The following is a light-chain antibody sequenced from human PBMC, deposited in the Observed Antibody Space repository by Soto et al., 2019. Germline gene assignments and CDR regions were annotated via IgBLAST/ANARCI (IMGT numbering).Light chain of an antibody. CDR2: GAS. CDR1: QSVGSS. CDR3: QQYGDSPQT. V-gene: IGKV3-20*01. Sequence: EIVLTQSPGTLSLSPGERATLSCRASQSVGSSLSWYQQKPGQAPRLLFYGASNRATAIPDRFSGSGFGTDFTLTITRLEPEEFAVYYCQQYGDSPQTFGPGTKVES. J-gene: IGKJ1*01.